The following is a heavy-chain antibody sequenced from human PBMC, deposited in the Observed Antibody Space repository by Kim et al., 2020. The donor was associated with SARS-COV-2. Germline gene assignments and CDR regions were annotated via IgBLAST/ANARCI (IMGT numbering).Heavy chain of an antibody. J-gene: IGHJ4*02. D-gene: IGHD6-6*01. Sequence: GGSLRLSCAASGFTFSSYGMHWVRQAPGKGLEWVAVIWYDGSNKYYADSVKGRFTISRDNSKNTLYLQMNSLRAEDTAVYYCARDGPLQEVAARPFDYWGQGTLVTVSS. CDR2: IWYDGSNK. CDR1: GFTFSSYG. CDR3: ARDGPLQEVAARPFDY. V-gene: IGHV3-33*01.